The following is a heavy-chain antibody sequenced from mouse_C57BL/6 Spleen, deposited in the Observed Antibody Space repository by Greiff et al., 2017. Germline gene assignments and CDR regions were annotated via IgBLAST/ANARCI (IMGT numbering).Heavy chain of an antibody. J-gene: IGHJ3*01. CDR3: ATRGIYYDAY. Sequence: QVQLQQPGAELVRPGSSVKLSCKASGYTFTSYWMDWVKQRPGQGLEWIGNIYPSDSETHYNQKFKDKATLTVDKSSSTAYMPLSSLTSEDSAVYCCATRGIYYDAYWGQGTLVTVSA. D-gene: IGHD2-4*01. V-gene: IGHV1-61*01. CDR1: GYTFTSYW. CDR2: IYPSDSET.